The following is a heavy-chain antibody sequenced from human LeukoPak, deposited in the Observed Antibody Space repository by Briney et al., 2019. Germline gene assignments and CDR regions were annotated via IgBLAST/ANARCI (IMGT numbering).Heavy chain of an antibody. V-gene: IGHV1-69*13. J-gene: IGHJ4*02. D-gene: IGHD5-18*01. Sequence: EASVTVSCKASGGTFSSYAISWVRQAPGQGLEWMGGIIPIFGTANYAQKFQGRVTITADESTSTAYMELSSLRSEDTAVYYCARGHPYSYGPYYFDYWGQGTLVTVSS. CDR1: GGTFSSYA. CDR2: IIPIFGTA. CDR3: ARGHPYSYGPYYFDY.